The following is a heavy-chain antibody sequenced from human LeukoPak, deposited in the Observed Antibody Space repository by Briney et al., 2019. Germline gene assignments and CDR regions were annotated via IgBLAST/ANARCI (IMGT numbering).Heavy chain of an antibody. Sequence: ASVKVSCKASGYTFTSYGISWVRQAPGQGLEWMGWISAYNGNTNYAQKLQGRVTMTTDTSTSTAYMELRSLRSDDTAVYYCAKYYYDSSGYYSPFDYWGQGTLVTVSS. CDR1: GYTFTSYG. J-gene: IGHJ4*02. V-gene: IGHV1-18*01. D-gene: IGHD3-22*01. CDR3: AKYYYDSSGYYSPFDY. CDR2: ISAYNGNT.